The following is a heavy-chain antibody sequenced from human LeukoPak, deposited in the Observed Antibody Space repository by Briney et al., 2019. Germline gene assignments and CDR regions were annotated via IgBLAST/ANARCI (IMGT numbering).Heavy chain of an antibody. CDR3: ATGKLRDAFDI. J-gene: IGHJ3*02. D-gene: IGHD1-26*01. V-gene: IGHV1-18*01. CDR1: GGTFSSYA. Sequence: ASVKVSCKASGGTFSSYAISWVRQAPGQGLEWMGWISAYNGNTNYAQKLQGRVTMTTDTSTSTAYMELRSLRSDDTAVYYCATGKLRDAFDIWGQGTMVTVSS. CDR2: ISAYNGNT.